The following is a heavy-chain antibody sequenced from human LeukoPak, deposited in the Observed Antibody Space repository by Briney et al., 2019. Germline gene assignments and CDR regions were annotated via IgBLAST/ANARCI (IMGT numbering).Heavy chain of an antibody. CDR1: GYTFTDYD. CDR3: AMGDFGETNTAYDI. D-gene: IGHD4-17*01. CDR2: MNPNSGKT. Sequence: GASVKVSCKTAGYTFTDYDVHWVRQAPGQGLEWMGWMNPNSGKTNYAQKLQGRVTFSRNTSLSVAYMELSGTRSEDAAVYFCAMGDFGETNTAYDIWGQGTMVAVSS. J-gene: IGHJ3*02. V-gene: IGHV1-8*03.